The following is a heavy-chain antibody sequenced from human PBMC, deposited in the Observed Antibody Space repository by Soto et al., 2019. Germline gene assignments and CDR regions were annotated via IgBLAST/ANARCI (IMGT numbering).Heavy chain of an antibody. Sequence: SETLSLTCTVSGGSISSSSYYWGWIRQPPGKGLEWIGSIYYSGSTYYNPSLKSRVTISVDTSKNQFSLKLSSVTAADTAVYYCARQHYNYYDSSGYFWGQGXLVTVSS. J-gene: IGHJ4*02. CDR1: GGSISSSSYY. CDR3: ARQHYNYYDSSGYF. V-gene: IGHV4-39*01. CDR2: IYYSGST. D-gene: IGHD3-22*01.